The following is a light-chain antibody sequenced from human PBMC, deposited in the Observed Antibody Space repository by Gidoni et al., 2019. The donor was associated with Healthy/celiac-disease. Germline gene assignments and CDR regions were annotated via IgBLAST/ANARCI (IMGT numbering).Light chain of an antibody. J-gene: IGLJ1*01. CDR2: QDS. CDR1: KLVDKY. Sequence: SDERTQPPSVTVSPGQTASIACSGDKLVDKYACLYQQKPGQSPVLVLYQDSKRPSGIPERFSGSHSGNTATLTIRGTQAMDEADYSCQAWDSITGVFGTGTKVTVL. CDR3: QAWDSITGV. V-gene: IGLV3-1*01.